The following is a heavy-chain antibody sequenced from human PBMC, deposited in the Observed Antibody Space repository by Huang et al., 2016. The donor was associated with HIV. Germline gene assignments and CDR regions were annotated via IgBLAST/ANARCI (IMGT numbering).Heavy chain of an antibody. CDR2: ISWNSGSI. CDR1: GLTFDDYA. CDR3: ARRGVMVRGAHFDY. J-gene: IGHJ4*02. Sequence: EVQLVESGGGLVQPGRSLRLSCAAFGLTFDDYAMHWVRQAPGKGLEWVSGISWNSGSIGYADSVKGRFTISRDNAKNSLYLQMNSLRAEDTALYYCARRGVMVRGAHFDYWGLGTLVTVSS. D-gene: IGHD3-10*01. V-gene: IGHV3-9*01.